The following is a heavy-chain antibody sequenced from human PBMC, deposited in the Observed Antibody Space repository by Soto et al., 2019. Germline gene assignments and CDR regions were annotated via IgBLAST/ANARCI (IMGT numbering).Heavy chain of an antibody. CDR3: AIAGIAVAGTTPGYFDY. D-gene: IGHD6-19*01. J-gene: IGHJ4*02. CDR2: INPSGGST. V-gene: IGHV1-46*01. Sequence: QVQLVQSGAEVKKPGASVKVSCKASGYTFTSYYMHWVRQAPGQGLEWMGIINPSGGSTSYAQKFQGRVTTTRDTSTSTVYMELSSLRSEDTAVYYCAIAGIAVAGTTPGYFDYWGQGTLVTVSS. CDR1: GYTFTSYY.